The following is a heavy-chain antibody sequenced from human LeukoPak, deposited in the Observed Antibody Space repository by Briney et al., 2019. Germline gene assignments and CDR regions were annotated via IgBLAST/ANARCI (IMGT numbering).Heavy chain of an antibody. CDR1: GFTFSSYE. CDR3: ARVGALSSSWLLY. J-gene: IGHJ4*02. Sequence: GGSLRLSCAASGFTFSSYEMNWVRQAPGKGLEWVSSISSSSYIYYADSVKGRFTISRDNAKNSLYLQMNSLRAEDTAVYFCARVGALSSSWLLYWGQGTLVTVSS. CDR2: ISSSSYI. D-gene: IGHD6-13*01. V-gene: IGHV3-21*01.